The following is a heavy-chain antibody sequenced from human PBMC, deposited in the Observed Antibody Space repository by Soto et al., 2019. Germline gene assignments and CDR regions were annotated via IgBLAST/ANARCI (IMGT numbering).Heavy chain of an antibody. J-gene: IGHJ3*02. CDR2: ISYDGSNK. V-gene: IGHV3-30*18. D-gene: IGHD1-7*01. Sequence: GGSLRLSCAASGFTFSSYGMHWVRQAPGKGLEWVAVISYDGSNKYYADSVKGRFTISRDNSKNTLYLQMNSLRAEDTAVYYCAKDSLTGTTGFDAFDIWGQGTMVTVSS. CDR3: AKDSLTGTTGFDAFDI. CDR1: GFTFSSYG.